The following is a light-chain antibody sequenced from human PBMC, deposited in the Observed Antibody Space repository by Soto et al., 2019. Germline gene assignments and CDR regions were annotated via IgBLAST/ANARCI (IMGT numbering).Light chain of an antibody. CDR3: QHYNNWPPWT. Sequence: EIVMTQSPATLSVSPGERATLSCRASQSVSSNLAWYQQKPGQAPRLLIYGASTRATGIPARFSGSGSGTEFTITISSLQSEDFAVYYCQHYNNWPPWTFGQGTMVEIK. CDR1: QSVSSN. CDR2: GAS. V-gene: IGKV3-15*01. J-gene: IGKJ1*01.